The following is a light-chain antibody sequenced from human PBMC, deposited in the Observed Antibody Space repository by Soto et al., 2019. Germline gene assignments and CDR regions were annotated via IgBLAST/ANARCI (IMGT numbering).Light chain of an antibody. J-gene: IGLJ2*01. CDR1: SSDVGAYNF. CDR2: EVS. CDR3: SSQTASATVL. V-gene: IGLV2-14*01. Sequence: SALTQPASVSGSPGQSITISCTGTSSDVGAYNFVSWYQQFPGKAPKLMIYEVSNRPSGVSDRFSGSKSGNTASLIISGLRPEDEADYYCSSQTASATVLFGGGTKLTVL.